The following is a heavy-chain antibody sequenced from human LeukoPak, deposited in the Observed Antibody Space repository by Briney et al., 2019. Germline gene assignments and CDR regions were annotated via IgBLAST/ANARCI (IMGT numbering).Heavy chain of an antibody. CDR3: ARDPHPYDFWSGYYDFYGMDV. CDR2: IIPILGIA. J-gene: IGHJ6*02. D-gene: IGHD3-3*01. V-gene: IGHV1-69*04. Sequence: ASVKVSCKASGGTFSSYAISWVRQAPGQGLEWMGRIIPILGIASYAQKFQGRVTMTRDTSTSTVYMELSSLRSEDTAVYYCARDPHPYDFWSGYYDFYGMDVWGQGTTVTVPS. CDR1: GGTFSSYA.